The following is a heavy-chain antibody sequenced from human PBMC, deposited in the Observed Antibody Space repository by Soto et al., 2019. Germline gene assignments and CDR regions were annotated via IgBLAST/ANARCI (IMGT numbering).Heavy chain of an antibody. D-gene: IGHD5-12*01. V-gene: IGHV5-51*03. CDR3: ARLQGLRSWDY. Sequence: EVQLVQSGAEVKKPGESLKISCKVSGYSFTNYWIGWVRQMPGKGLEWMGVIYPGDSDTRYSPFFPGQVTISADTSISTAYLQWSSLKASDTAMYYRARLQGLRSWDYWGQGTLVTVSS. J-gene: IGHJ4*02. CDR1: GYSFTNYW. CDR2: IYPGDSDT.